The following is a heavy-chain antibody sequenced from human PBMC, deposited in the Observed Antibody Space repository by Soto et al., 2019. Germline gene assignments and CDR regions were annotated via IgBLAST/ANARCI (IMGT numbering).Heavy chain of an antibody. D-gene: IGHD3-3*01. CDR2: IIPIFGTA. V-gene: IGHV1-69*13. J-gene: IGHJ6*02. Sequence: SVKVSCKASGGTFSSYAISWLRQAPGQGLEWMGGIIPIFGTANYAQKFQGRVTITADESTSTAYMELSSLRSGDTAVYYCASGRIFGVVNDYYYYGMDVWGQGTTVTVSS. CDR3: ASGRIFGVVNDYYYYGMDV. CDR1: GGTFSSYA.